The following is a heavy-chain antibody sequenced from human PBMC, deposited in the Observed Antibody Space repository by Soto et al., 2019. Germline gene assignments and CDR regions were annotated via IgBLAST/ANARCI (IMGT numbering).Heavy chain of an antibody. D-gene: IGHD3-10*01. CDR3: ARNYYGSGSYFHYYYMDV. V-gene: IGHV4-59*08. CDR2: IYYSGST. J-gene: IGHJ6*03. Sequence: SETLSLTCTVSGGSISSYYWSWIRQPPGKGLEWIGYIYYSGSTNYNPSLKSRVTISVDTSKNQFSLKLSSVTAADTAVYYCARNYYGSGSYFHYYYMDVWGKGTTVTVSS. CDR1: GGSISSYY.